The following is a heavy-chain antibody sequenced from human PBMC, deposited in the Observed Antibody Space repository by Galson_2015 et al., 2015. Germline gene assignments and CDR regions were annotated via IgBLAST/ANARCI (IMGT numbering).Heavy chain of an antibody. V-gene: IGHV3-48*02. D-gene: IGHD3-3*01. J-gene: IGHJ4*02. CDR1: GSTFSSYG. Sequence: SLRLSCAASGSTFSSYGMNWVRQAPGKGLEWVSHLSSSSSTIYYADSVKCRFTISRDNAKNSLYLQMNSLRDEDTAVYYCARSRFLEWLPPDYWGQGTLVTVSS. CDR3: ARSRFLEWLPPDY. CDR2: LSSSSSTI.